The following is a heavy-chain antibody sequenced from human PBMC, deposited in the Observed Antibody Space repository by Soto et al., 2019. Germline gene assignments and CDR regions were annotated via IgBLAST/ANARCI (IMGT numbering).Heavy chain of an antibody. CDR2: IYYSGST. V-gene: IGHV4-59*01. CDR1: GGSISSYY. D-gene: IGHD3-3*01. J-gene: IGHJ6*02. CDR3: ARTEKDFWSGYYRDYGMDV. Sequence: SETLSLTCTVSGGSISSYYWSWIRQPPGKGLEWIGYIYYSGSTNYNPSLKSRVTISVDTSKNQFSLKLSSVTAADTAVYYCARTEKDFWSGYYRDYGMDVWGQGTTVTVYS.